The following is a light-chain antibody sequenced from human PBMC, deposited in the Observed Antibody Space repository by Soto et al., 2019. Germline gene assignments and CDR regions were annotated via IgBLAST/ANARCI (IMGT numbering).Light chain of an antibody. CDR3: QQYNKWPRT. V-gene: IGKV3-15*01. Sequence: EVVRTQSPATLSVSPGERATLSCRASQSVSYSLACYQQNPGQAPRLLLFGASARSTGIPVRFSGSGSEPEFTLAISSLQSEESAVYYCQQYNKWPRTFGQGTKVEIQ. J-gene: IGKJ1*01. CDR2: GAS. CDR1: QSVSYS.